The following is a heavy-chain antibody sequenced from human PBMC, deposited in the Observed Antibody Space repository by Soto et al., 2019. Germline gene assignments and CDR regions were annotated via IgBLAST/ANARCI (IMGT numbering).Heavy chain of an antibody. J-gene: IGHJ4*02. CDR2: ISYDGSNK. CDR1: GFTFSNYG. CDR3: ARGRDYLGGDFDY. Sequence: GWLRRSCPASGFTFSNYGMHWVRQAPGKGLKWVAVISYDGSNKYYADSVKGRFTISRDNSKNTLYLQMNSLRAEDTAVYYCARGRDYLGGDFDYWGQGTLVTVSS. V-gene: IGHV3-30-3*01. D-gene: IGHD3-16*01.